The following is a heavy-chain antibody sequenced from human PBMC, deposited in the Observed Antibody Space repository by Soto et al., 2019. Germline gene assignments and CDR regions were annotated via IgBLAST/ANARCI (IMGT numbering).Heavy chain of an antibody. D-gene: IGHD6-19*01. V-gene: IGHV3-21*01. CDR1: GFTFSSYS. CDR2: ISSSSSYI. Sequence: GGSLRLSCAAFGFTFSSYSMNWVRQAPGKGLEWVSSISSSSSYIYYADSVKGRFTISRDNAKNSLYLQMNSLRAEDTAVYYCARDRQWLALDYWGQGTLVTVSS. CDR3: ARDRQWLALDY. J-gene: IGHJ4*02.